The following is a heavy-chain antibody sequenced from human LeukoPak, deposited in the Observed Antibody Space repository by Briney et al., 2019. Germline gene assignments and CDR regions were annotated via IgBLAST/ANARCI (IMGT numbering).Heavy chain of an antibody. Sequence: GGSLLLTCEASGFTFEISSMNWARQAPGTGLEWDSQVSYCSSVLFSSDPVKSRFTISRVNAKTPLYLQMDSLRAEDSAIYYCAKDARETTGYPAFDYWGRGTLVTVSS. V-gene: IGHV3-48*01. CDR3: AKDARETTGYPAFDY. CDR2: VSYCSSVL. CDR1: GFTFEISS. D-gene: IGHD3-9*01. J-gene: IGHJ4*02.